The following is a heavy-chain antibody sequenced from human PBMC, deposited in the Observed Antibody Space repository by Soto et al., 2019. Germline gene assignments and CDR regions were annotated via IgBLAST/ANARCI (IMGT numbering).Heavy chain of an antibody. CDR3: ARGSDIVVVVAALFDY. V-gene: IGHV3-33*01. J-gene: IGHJ4*02. CDR1: GFTFSSYG. D-gene: IGHD2-15*01. Sequence: GGSLRLSCAASGFTFSSYGMHWVRQAPGKGLEWVAVIWYDGSNKYYADSVKGRFTISRDNSKNTLYLQMNSLRAEDTAVYYCARGSDIVVVVAALFDYWGQGTLVTVSS. CDR2: IWYDGSNK.